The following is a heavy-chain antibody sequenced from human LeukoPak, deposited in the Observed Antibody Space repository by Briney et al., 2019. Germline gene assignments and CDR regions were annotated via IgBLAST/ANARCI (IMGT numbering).Heavy chain of an antibody. J-gene: IGHJ5*02. CDR3: ARLNKPGWFDP. CDR1: GGSISSYY. Sequence: SETLSLTCTVSGGSISSYYWSWIRQPPGKGLEWIGYIYYSGSTNYNPSLKSRVTISVDTSKNQFSLRLTSVTATDTAVYYCARLNKPGWFDPWGQGTLVTVSS. V-gene: IGHV4-59*08. D-gene: IGHD1-14*01. CDR2: IYYSGST.